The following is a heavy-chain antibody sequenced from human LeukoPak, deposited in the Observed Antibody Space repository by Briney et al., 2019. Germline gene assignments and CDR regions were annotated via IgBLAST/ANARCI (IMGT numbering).Heavy chain of an antibody. CDR1: GFTFSSYE. CDR3: ASNTYYYGSGSYDY. J-gene: IGHJ4*02. CDR2: ISSSGSTI. Sequence: GGSLRLSCAASGFTFSSYEMNWVRQAPGKGLEWVSYISSSGSTIYYADSVKGRFTISRDNSKNTLYLQMNSLRAEDTAVYYCASNTYYYGSGSYDYWGQGTLVTVSS. D-gene: IGHD3-10*01. V-gene: IGHV3-48*03.